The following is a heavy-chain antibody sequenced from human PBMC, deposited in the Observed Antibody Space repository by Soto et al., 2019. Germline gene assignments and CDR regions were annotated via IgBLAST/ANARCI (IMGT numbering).Heavy chain of an antibody. J-gene: IGHJ2*01. CDR2: ISGSGGST. Sequence: EVQLLESGGGLVQPGGSLRLSCAASGFTFSSYAMSWVRQAPGKGLEWVSAISGSGGSTYYADSVKGRFTISRDNSKNPLYRKMNSRRAEDTAVYYCAKDEPRYCYGSGSPGRWYFDLWGRGTLVTVSS. CDR1: GFTFSSYA. CDR3: AKDEPRYCYGSGSPGRWYFDL. V-gene: IGHV3-23*01. D-gene: IGHD3-10*01.